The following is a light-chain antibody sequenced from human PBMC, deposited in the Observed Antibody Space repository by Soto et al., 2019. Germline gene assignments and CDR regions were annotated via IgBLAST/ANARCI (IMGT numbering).Light chain of an antibody. J-gene: IGKJ1*01. V-gene: IGKV1-5*03. CDR3: QQYNSYWT. CDR2: KAS. Sequence: DIQMTQSPSTLSSSVGDRVTITCRASQSISSWLAWYQQKPGKAPTLLIYKASSLESGVPSRFSGSGSGTEFTLTISSLQPDDVATYYCQQYNSYWTFGQGTKVEIK. CDR1: QSISSW.